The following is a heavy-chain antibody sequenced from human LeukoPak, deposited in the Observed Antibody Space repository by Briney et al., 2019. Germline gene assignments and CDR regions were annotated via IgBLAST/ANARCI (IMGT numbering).Heavy chain of an antibody. V-gene: IGHV3-23*01. D-gene: IGHD4-23*01. CDR3: ARGGDYGGLNWFDP. CDR2: ISGSGGST. CDR1: GFTFSSYA. J-gene: IGHJ5*02. Sequence: GGSLRLSCAASGFTFSSYAMSWVRQAPGKGLEWVSAISGSGGSTYYADSVKGRFTISRDNSKNTLYLQMNSLRAEDTAVYYCARGGDYGGLNWFDPWGQGTLVTVSS.